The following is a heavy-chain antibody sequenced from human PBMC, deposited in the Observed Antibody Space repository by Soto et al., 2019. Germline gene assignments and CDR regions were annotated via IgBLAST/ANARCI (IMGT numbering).Heavy chain of an antibody. CDR1: GYTFFTHD. V-gene: IGHV1-18*01. CDR3: ARHHGPTTSENWFDP. J-gene: IGHJ5*02. CDR2: ISTYSGDT. D-gene: IGHD5-12*01. Sequence: TVKVSCKASGYTFFTHDISQVRQAPAQGLEWMGWISTYSGDTKYAQTFQGRVTMTTDKSTTTDYLELRSLRSDDTAVYYCARHHGPTTSENWFDPWGQGTLVTVSS.